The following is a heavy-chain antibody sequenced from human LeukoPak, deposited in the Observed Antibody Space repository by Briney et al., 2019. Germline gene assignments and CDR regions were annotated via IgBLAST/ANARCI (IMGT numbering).Heavy chain of an antibody. CDR1: GFTFSDYY. D-gene: IGHD3-16*02. Sequence: GGSLRLSCAASGFTFSDYYMSWIRQAPGKGLEWVGFIRSKAYGGTTEYAASVKGRFTISRDDSKSIAYLQMNSLKTEDTAVYYCTRGSIMITFGGVIVIDWFDPWGQGTLVTVSS. J-gene: IGHJ5*02. CDR2: IRSKAYGGTT. V-gene: IGHV3-49*03. CDR3: TRGSIMITFGGVIVIDWFDP.